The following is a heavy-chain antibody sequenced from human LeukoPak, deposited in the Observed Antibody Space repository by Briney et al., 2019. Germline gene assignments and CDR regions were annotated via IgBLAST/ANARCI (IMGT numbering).Heavy chain of an antibody. CDR1: GGSISSSSYY. V-gene: IGHV4-39*07. CDR2: INHSGST. Sequence: SETLSLTCTVSGGSISSSSYYWGWTRQPPGKGLEWIGEINHSGSTNYNPSLKSRVTISVDTSKNQFSLKLSSVTAADTAVYYCAREVKQQLVSFLCAFDIWGQGTMVTVSS. CDR3: AREVKQQLVSFLCAFDI. D-gene: IGHD6-13*01. J-gene: IGHJ3*02.